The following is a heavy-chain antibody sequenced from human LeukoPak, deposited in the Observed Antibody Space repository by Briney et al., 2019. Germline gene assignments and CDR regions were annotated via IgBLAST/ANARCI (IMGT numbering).Heavy chain of an antibody. Sequence: PGRSLRLSCAASGFTFSSYAMHWVRQAPGKGLEWGAVISYDGSNKYYADSVKGRFTISRDNSKNTLYLQMNSLRAEDTAVYYCASAAIAVADYWGQGTLVTVSS. CDR2: ISYDGSNK. CDR3: ASAAIAVADY. D-gene: IGHD6-19*01. V-gene: IGHV3-30*04. CDR1: GFTFSSYA. J-gene: IGHJ4*02.